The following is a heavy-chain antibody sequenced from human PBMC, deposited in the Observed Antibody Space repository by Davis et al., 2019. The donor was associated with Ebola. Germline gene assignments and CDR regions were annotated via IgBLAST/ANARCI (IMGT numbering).Heavy chain of an antibody. D-gene: IGHD3/OR15-3a*01. Sequence: PGGSLRLSCAASGFTFRNYGMHWVRQAPGKGLEWVGIISSDGSSIFYSESVKGRFTIPRDNSKNTLYLQVDSLRVEDTAVYYCAKEPFWTGYYDYWGQGTLVTVSS. CDR2: ISSDGSSI. V-gene: IGHV3-30*18. CDR3: AKEPFWTGYYDY. CDR1: GFTFRNYG. J-gene: IGHJ4*02.